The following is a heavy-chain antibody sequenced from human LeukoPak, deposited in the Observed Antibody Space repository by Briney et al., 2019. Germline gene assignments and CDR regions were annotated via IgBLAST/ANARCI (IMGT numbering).Heavy chain of an antibody. J-gene: IGHJ1*01. Sequence: ASVKVSCKVSGYTFTDYYMHWVQQAPGKGLEWMGLVDPEDGETIYAEKFQGRVTITADTSTDTAYMELSSPRSEDTAVYYCATTGCSSTSCYYFQHWGQGTLVTVSS. CDR1: GYTFTDYY. CDR3: ATTGCSSTSCYYFQH. D-gene: IGHD2-2*01. CDR2: VDPEDGET. V-gene: IGHV1-69-2*01.